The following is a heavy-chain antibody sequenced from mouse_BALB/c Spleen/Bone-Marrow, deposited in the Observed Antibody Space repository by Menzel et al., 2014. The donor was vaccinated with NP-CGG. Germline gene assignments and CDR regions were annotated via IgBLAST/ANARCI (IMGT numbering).Heavy chain of an antibody. D-gene: IGHD2-5*01. CDR1: GYTFTSYW. J-gene: IGHJ3*01. CDR2: INPSTGYT. CDR3: ARSNYPAWFAY. V-gene: IGHV1-7*01. Sequence: VQGVESGAELAKPGASVKMSCKASGYTFTSYWMHWVKQRPGQGLEWIGYINPSTGYTEYNQKFKDKATLTADKSSSTAYMQLSSLTSEDSAVYYCARSNYPAWFAYWGQGTLVTVSA.